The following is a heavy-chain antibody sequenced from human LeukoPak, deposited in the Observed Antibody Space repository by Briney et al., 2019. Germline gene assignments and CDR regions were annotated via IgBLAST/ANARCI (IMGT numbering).Heavy chain of an antibody. Sequence: SETLSLTCTVSGGSIRSYHWSWIRQPPGKGLEWIGYIYYSGSTNYNPSLKSRVTISVDTSKNQFSLKLSSVTAADTAVYYCARDRAQAPYFYFDYWGQGTLVTVSS. J-gene: IGHJ4*02. CDR1: GGSIRSYH. CDR3: ARDRAQAPYFYFDY. D-gene: IGHD2/OR15-2a*01. CDR2: IYYSGST. V-gene: IGHV4-59*12.